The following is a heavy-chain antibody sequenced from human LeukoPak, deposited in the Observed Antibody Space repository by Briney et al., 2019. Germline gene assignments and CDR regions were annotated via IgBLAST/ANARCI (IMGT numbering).Heavy chain of an antibody. J-gene: IGHJ4*02. CDR2: ISYDGSNK. V-gene: IGHV3-30*04. D-gene: IGHD2-2*01. Sequence: PGRSLRLSCAASGFTFSSYAMHWVRQAPGKGLEWVAVISYDGSNKYYADSVKGRFTISRDNSKNTLYLQMNSLRAEDTAVYYWGGVIGVVPAAGGGDYWGQGTLVTVSS. CDR3: GGVIGVVPAAGGGDY. CDR1: GFTFSSYA.